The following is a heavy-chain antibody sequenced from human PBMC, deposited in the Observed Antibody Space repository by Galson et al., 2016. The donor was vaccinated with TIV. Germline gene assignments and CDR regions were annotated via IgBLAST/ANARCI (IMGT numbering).Heavy chain of an antibody. V-gene: IGHV2-5*02. CDR2: IYWDDEK. CDR3: AHRRPLTYYFDF. Sequence: PALVTPTQTVTLTCTFSGFSLRSNGVGVGWIRQPPGKALEWLALIYWDDEKRYSPSLESRLSIIKDTSKNKVVLTLTNVDPVDTATYYCAHRRPLTYYFDFWGQGALVTVSS. J-gene: IGHJ4*02. CDR1: GFSLRSNGVG. D-gene: IGHD2-21*01.